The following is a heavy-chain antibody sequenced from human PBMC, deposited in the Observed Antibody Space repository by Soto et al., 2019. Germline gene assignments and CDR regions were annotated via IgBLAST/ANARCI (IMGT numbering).Heavy chain of an antibody. V-gene: IGHV3-23*01. CDR3: AKLTYGDPVDY. D-gene: IGHD4-17*01. J-gene: IGHJ4*02. Sequence: EVQLLESGGGLVQPGGSLRLSCAASGFTFSKYAMNWVRQAPGKGLEWVSTINSSGGSTSYADSVKGRFTISRDNSENTLYLQMNSLRAEDTAVYYCAKLTYGDPVDYWGQGTLDTVSS. CDR2: INSSGGST. CDR1: GFTFSKYA.